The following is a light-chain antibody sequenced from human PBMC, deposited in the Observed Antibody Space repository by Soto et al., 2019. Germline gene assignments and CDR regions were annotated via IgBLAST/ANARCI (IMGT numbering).Light chain of an antibody. CDR2: LGS. CDR1: QSLLNSNGNNY. J-gene: IGKJ1*01. CDR3: KQALRTPWT. Sequence: DIVMTQFPLSLPVTPGEPASISCTSSQSLLNSNGNNYLDWYLQKPGQSPQLLIHLGSKRASGGHARFSASGSGTSFTLKISRVEAEDVGVYYCKQALRTPWTFGQGTKVEIK. V-gene: IGKV2-28*01.